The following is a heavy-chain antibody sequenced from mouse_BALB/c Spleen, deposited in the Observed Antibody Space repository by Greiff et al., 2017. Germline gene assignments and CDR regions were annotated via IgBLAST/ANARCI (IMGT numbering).Heavy chain of an antibody. Sequence: VKLMESGPGLVAPSQSLSITCTVSGFSLTSYGVHWVRQPPGKGLEWLGVIWAGGSTNYNSALMSRLSISKDNSKSQVFLKMNRLQTDDTAMYYCARDPSWDWFAYWGQGTLVTVSA. CDR1: GFSLTSYG. J-gene: IGHJ3*01. D-gene: IGHD4-1*01. V-gene: IGHV2-9*02. CDR3: ARDPSWDWFAY. CDR2: IWAGGST.